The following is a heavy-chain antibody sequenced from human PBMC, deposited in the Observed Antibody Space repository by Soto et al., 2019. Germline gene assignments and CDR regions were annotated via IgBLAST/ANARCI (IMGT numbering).Heavy chain of an antibody. CDR1: GLTFGSRA. V-gene: IGHV3-23*01. CDR3: ARGSTDSYPGSRIFDF. Sequence: LRLSCVASGLTFGSRAMSWVRQSPGEGLQWVSTITDTGGDAKYADSVRGRFVISRDNSKKTLYLQMTSLTAEDSAMYFCARGSTDSYPGSRIFDFWGRGTLVTVSS. D-gene: IGHD3-10*01. J-gene: IGHJ4*02. CDR2: ITDTGGDA.